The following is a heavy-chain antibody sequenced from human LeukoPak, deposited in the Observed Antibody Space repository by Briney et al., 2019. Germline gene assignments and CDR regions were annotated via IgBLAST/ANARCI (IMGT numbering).Heavy chain of an antibody. V-gene: IGHV3-23*01. Sequence: GGSLRLSFAASGFTFSSYAMSWVRQAPGKGLEWVSAISGSGGSTYYADSVKGRFTISRDNSKNTLYLQMDSLRAEDTAVYYCAKDFGDGYSFWGQGTLVTVSS. D-gene: IGHD5-24*01. J-gene: IGHJ4*02. CDR2: ISGSGGST. CDR3: AKDFGDGYSF. CDR1: GFTFSSYA.